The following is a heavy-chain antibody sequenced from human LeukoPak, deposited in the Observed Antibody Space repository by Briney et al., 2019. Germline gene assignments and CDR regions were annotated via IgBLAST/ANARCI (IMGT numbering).Heavy chain of an antibody. Sequence: SETLSLTCAVYGGSFSGYYWSWIRQHPGKGLEWIGYIYYSGSTYYNPSLKSRVTISVDTSKDQFSLKLSSVTAADTAVYYCTSEDSSGLQVDYWGQGTLVTVSA. CDR1: GGSFSGYY. V-gene: IGHV4-31*11. J-gene: IGHJ4*02. CDR3: TSEDSSGLQVDY. CDR2: IYYSGST. D-gene: IGHD3-22*01.